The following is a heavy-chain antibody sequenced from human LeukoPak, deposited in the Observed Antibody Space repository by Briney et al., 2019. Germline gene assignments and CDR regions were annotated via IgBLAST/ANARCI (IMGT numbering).Heavy chain of an antibody. CDR3: ATSRPAVAGIGALDY. CDR2: ISSSGSTI. V-gene: IGHV3-48*03. CDR1: GFTFSSYE. J-gene: IGHJ4*02. Sequence: GGSLRLSCAASGFTFSSYEMNWVRQAPGKGLEWVSYISSSGSTIYYADSVKGRFTISRDNSQNTLYLQMNSLRAEDTAVYYCATSRPAVAGIGALDYWGQGTLVTVSS. D-gene: IGHD6-19*01.